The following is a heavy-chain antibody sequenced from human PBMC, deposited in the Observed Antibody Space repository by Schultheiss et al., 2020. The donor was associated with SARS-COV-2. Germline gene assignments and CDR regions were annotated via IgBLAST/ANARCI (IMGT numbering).Heavy chain of an antibody. J-gene: IGHJ6*03. Sequence: SETLSLTCAVSGGSISSNYWWSWLRQPPGKGLEWIGEINHSGSTNYNPSLKSRVTISVDTSKNQFSLKLSSVTAADTAVYYCARSPKRSYYYYYYMDVWGKGTTVTVSS. CDR2: INHSGST. CDR3: ARSPKRSYYYYYYMDV. V-gene: IGHV4-4*02. CDR1: GGSISSNYW.